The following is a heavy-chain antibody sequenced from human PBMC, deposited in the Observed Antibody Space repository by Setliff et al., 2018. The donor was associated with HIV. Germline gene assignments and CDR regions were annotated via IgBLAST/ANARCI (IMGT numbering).Heavy chain of an antibody. CDR2: INTNTGNP. CDR3: ARDLEVAGPLNGAFNI. CDR1: GYTFISHP. Sequence: ASVKVSCKASGYTFISHPINWVRQAPGQGLEWMGWINTNTGNPTYAQGFTGRFVFSVDTSVNTAYLQISSLKAEDTAIYYCARDLEVAGPLNGAFNIWGQGTMVTVSS. D-gene: IGHD6-19*01. V-gene: IGHV7-4-1*02. J-gene: IGHJ3*02.